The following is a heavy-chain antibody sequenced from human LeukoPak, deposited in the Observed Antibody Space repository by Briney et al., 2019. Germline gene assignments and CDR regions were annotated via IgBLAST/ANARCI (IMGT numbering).Heavy chain of an antibody. Sequence: EGSLRLSCAASGFTFSSYSMNWVRQAPGKGLEWVSSINRSNDYKYYADSVKGRFTISRDNTKSSLFLQMSGLRAEDTAVYYCASTSSWYGGREWAHYFDYWGQGTLVTVSS. CDR3: ASTSSWYGGREWAHYFDY. CDR2: INRSNDYK. V-gene: IGHV3-21*01. CDR1: GFTFSSYS. D-gene: IGHD6-13*01. J-gene: IGHJ4*02.